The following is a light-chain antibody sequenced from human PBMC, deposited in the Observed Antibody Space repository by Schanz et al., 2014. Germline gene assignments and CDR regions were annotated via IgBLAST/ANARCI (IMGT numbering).Light chain of an antibody. Sequence: QSALTQPASVSGSPGQSITISCTGTSSDVGGYNYVSWYQHHPGKAPKLMIYDVSNRPSGVSDRFSGSKSGNTASLTISGLQAEDEADYYCSSYTGRSTQVFGGGTKLTVL. CDR2: DVS. CDR3: SSYTGRSTQV. V-gene: IGLV2-14*03. CDR1: SSDVGGYNY. J-gene: IGLJ3*02.